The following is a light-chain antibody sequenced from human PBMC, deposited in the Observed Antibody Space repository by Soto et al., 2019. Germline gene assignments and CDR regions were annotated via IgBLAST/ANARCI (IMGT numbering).Light chain of an antibody. CDR2: LNSDGSH. CDR1: SGHSSYA. J-gene: IGLJ1*01. CDR3: QTWVTGIYV. V-gene: IGLV4-69*01. Sequence: QAVVTQSPSASASLGASVKLTCTLSSGHSSYAIAWHQQQPEKGPRYLMKLNSDGSHSKGDGIPDRFSGSSSGAERYLTISSLQSEDEADYYCQTWVTGIYVFGTGTKLIVL.